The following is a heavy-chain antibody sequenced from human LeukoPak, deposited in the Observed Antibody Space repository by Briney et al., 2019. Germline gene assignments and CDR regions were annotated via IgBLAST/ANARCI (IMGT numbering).Heavy chain of an antibody. CDR1: GGTFSSYA. CDR3: ARVRYYDFWSGYYNFDY. V-gene: IGHV1-69*13. CDR2: IIPIFGTA. J-gene: IGHJ4*02. Sequence: ASVKVSCKASGGTFSSYAISWVRQAPGQGLEWMGRIIPIFGTANYAQKFQGRVTITADESTSTAYMELSSLRSEDTAVYYCARVRYYDFWSGYYNFDYWGQGTLVTVSS. D-gene: IGHD3-3*01.